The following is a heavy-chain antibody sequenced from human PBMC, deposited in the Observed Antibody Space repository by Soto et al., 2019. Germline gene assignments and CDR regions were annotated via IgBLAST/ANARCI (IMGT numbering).Heavy chain of an antibody. D-gene: IGHD2-21*02. Sequence: QVQLQESGPGLVKPSGTLSLSCAVSGDSISRRNWWSWVRQSPGQGLEWIGEIHHSGSTNYNLSLKSRVTISIDKSKNLFSLGLTSVTAADTAVYYCAVATAVADEIVYGLDVWGQGTEVTVSS. CDR2: IHHSGST. CDR3: AVATAVADEIVYGLDV. V-gene: IGHV4-4*02. J-gene: IGHJ6*02. CDR1: GDSISRRNW.